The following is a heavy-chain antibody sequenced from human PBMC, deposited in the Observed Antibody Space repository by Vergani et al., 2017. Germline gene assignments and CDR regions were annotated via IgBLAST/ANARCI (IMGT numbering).Heavy chain of an antibody. CDR1: GFTFNNYG. CDR3: AKDLWRFLDFYMDV. V-gene: IGHV3-30*18. CDR2: ISYDGSYK. J-gene: IGHJ6*03. Sequence: VQLVESGGGLVKPGRSLRLSCAASGFTFNNYGMHWVRQAPGKGLEWVAVISYDGSYKYYADSVKGRFTISRDNSKNTLYLQMNSLRAEDTAVYYCAKDLWRFLDFYMDVWGKGTTVTVS. D-gene: IGHD3-3*01.